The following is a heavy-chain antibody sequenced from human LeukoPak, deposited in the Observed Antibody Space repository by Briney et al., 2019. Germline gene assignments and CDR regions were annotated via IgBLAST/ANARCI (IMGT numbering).Heavy chain of an antibody. CDR2: IDPSDSYT. D-gene: IGHD3-10*01. V-gene: IGHV5-10-1*01. CDR3: ARSMFASGSYYSRDY. Sequence: GESLRISCKGSGYSFTNYWSSWVRQMPGKGLEWMGRIDPSDSYTNYSPSFQGHVTISADKSISTAYLQWSSLKASDTAMYYCARSMFASGSYYSRDYWGQGTLVTVSS. CDR1: GYSFTNYW. J-gene: IGHJ4*02.